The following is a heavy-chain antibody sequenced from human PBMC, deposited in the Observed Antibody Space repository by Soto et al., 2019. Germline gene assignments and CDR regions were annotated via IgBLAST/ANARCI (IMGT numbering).Heavy chain of an antibody. CDR1: GFTFTSSA. Sequence: QMQLVQSGPEVKKPGTSVKVSCKASGFTFTSSAVQWVRQARGQRLEWIGWIVVGSGNTNYAQKFQESVHITRHMSTRTAYMELSSLRSEDTAVYYCAAEAYYDILTAYYSDWYFDLWGRGTLVTVSS. CDR3: AAEAYYDILTAYYSDWYFDL. CDR2: IVVGSGNT. J-gene: IGHJ2*01. V-gene: IGHV1-58*01. D-gene: IGHD3-9*01.